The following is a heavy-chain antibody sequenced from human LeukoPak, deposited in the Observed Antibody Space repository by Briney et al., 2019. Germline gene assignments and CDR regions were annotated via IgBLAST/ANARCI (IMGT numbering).Heavy chain of an antibody. V-gene: IGHV3-23*01. J-gene: IGHJ1*01. CDR1: GFTFSSYA. D-gene: IGHD5-18*01. CDR2: ISGSGGST. Sequence: PGGSLRLSCAASGFTFSSYAMSWVRQAPGKGLEWVSAISGSGGSTYYADSVTGRFTISTDNSKNTLYLQMTSLRAEDTAVYFCATIQPLEYFQHWGQGTLVTVSS. CDR3: ATIQPLEYFQH.